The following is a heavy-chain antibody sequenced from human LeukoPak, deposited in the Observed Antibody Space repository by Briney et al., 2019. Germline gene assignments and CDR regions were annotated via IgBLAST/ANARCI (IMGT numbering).Heavy chain of an antibody. J-gene: IGHJ3*02. V-gene: IGHV5-51*01. CDR3: ARPRRGDYGPGVGAFDI. CDR1: GYSFTDYW. Sequence: PGESLKISCKGSGYSFTDYWIAWVRQMPGKGLEWMGGIYPTDFDTRYSPSFQGQVTISVDKSISTAYLQWSSLKDSDNAMYYCARPRRGDYGPGVGAFDIWGQGTMVTVSS. D-gene: IGHD2-21*02. CDR2: IYPTDFDT.